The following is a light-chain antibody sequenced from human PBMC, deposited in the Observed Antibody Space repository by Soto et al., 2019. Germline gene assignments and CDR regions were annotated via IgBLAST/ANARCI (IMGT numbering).Light chain of an antibody. Sequence: ESVLTQSPGSLSLSPGERATLSCRASQSVSSNYLAWYQHKPGQAPRLLIYGASSRATGIPDRFSGCGSGTDFSLTISRLEPVDFAVYYCQHYGSSLSITFGQGTRLEIK. J-gene: IGKJ5*01. CDR3: QHYGSSLSIT. CDR2: GAS. V-gene: IGKV3-20*01. CDR1: QSVSSNY.